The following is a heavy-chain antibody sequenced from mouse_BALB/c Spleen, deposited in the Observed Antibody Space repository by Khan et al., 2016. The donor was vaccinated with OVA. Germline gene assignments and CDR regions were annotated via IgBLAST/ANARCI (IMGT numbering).Heavy chain of an antibody. Sequence: VQLQQSGAELAKPGASVKMSCKASGYTFTSYWMHWVKQRPGQGLEWIGYINPSTGYTEYNQRFKDKATLTADKSSSPAYMQLSSLTSEESAVYYCANHGSSSAGLTYWGQGTLVTVSA. CDR1: GYTFTSYW. CDR3: ANHGSSSAGLTY. J-gene: IGHJ3*01. CDR2: INPSTGYT. V-gene: IGHV1-7*01. D-gene: IGHD1-1*01.